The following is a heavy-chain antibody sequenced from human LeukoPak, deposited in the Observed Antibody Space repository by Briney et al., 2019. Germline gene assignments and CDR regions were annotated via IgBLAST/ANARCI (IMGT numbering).Heavy chain of an antibody. CDR1: GGSFSGYY. D-gene: IGHD2-2*01. CDR3: ARGQGGLYCSSTSCRFDY. J-gene: IGHJ4*02. V-gene: IGHV4-34*01. Sequence: PSETLSLTCAVYGGSFSGYYWSRIRQPPGKGLEWIGEINHSGSTNYNPSLKSRVTISVDTSKNQFSLKLSSVTAADTAVYYCARGQGGLYCSSTSCRFDYWGQGTLVTVSS. CDR2: INHSGST.